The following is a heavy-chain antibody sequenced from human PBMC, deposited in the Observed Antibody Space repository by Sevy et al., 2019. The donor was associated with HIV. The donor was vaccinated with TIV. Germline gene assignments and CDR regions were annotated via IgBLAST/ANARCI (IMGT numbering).Heavy chain of an antibody. CDR2: INPNSDDT. V-gene: IGHV1-2*02. J-gene: IGHJ6*02. CDR1: GYSFTAYY. D-gene: IGHD3-16*01. Sequence: ASVKVSCKASGYSFTAYYLHWVRQAPGQGLEWMGWINPNSDDTNYAQKFQDRVTMTTDTSINTAYLGLSRLSSDDSAMYYCARELTLFGGGGGMNVWGQGTTVTVSS. CDR3: ARELTLFGGGGGMNV.